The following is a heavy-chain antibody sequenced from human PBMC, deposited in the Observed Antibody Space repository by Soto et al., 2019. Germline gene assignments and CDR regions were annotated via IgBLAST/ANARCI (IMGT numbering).Heavy chain of an antibody. J-gene: IGHJ5*02. CDR1: GYTLTRDG. Sequence: QVQLEQSGAEVKKPGASVKVSLRASGYTLTRDGISWVRQAPGQGLEWMGRISAYNGNTNYAQKLQGRVTMTTDTSTSTAYMELRSLRSDDTAVYYWAGVVGALGLWFDPWGQGTLGTVSP. D-gene: IGHD1-26*01. CDR2: ISAYNGNT. CDR3: AGVVGALGLWFDP. V-gene: IGHV1-18*01.